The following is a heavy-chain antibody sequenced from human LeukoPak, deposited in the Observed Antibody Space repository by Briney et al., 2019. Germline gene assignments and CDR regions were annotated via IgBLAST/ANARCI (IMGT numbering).Heavy chain of an antibody. J-gene: IGHJ4*02. Sequence: ASVKVSCKASGYTFTGYYMHWVRQAPGQGLEWMGWINPNSGGTNYAQKFQGRVTMTRDTSISTAYMELRSLRSDDTAVYYCATVLRDGYNYLDYWGQGTLVTVSS. CDR3: ATVLRDGYNYLDY. CDR1: GYTFTGYY. CDR2: INPNSGGT. D-gene: IGHD5-24*01. V-gene: IGHV1-2*02.